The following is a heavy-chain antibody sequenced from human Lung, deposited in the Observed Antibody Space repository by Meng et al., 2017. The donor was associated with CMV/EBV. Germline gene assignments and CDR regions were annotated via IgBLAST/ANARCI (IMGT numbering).Heavy chain of an antibody. V-gene: IGHV3-21*01. J-gene: IGHJ4*02. CDR2: ITSRSSNT. D-gene: IGHD1-26*01. CDR1: GFTFSGYS. CDR3: ARDQIRGVVGARPRGPGDL. Sequence: SXVASGFTFSGYSMNWVRQTPGKGLEWVSSITSRSSNTYYSDSVKGRFTISRDNAKNSLYLQMNSLRDEDTAVYYCARDQIRGVVGARPRGPGDLWGQGTLVXVSS.